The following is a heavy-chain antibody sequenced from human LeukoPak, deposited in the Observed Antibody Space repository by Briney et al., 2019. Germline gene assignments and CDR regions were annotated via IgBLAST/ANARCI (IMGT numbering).Heavy chain of an antibody. D-gene: IGHD5-18*01. CDR2: ISGSGGST. CDR1: GFTFSSYA. J-gene: IGHJ4*02. CDR3: AKDHLGKLWSQYYFDY. V-gene: IGHV3-23*01. Sequence: GGSLRLSCAASGFTFSSYAMSWVRQAPGKGLEWVSAISGSGGSTYYADSVKGRFTISRDNSKNTLYLQMNSLRAEDTAVYYCAKDHLGKLWSQYYFDYWGQGTLVTVSS.